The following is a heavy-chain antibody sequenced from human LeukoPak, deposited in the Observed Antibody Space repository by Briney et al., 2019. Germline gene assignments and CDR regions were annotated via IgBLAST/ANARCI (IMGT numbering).Heavy chain of an antibody. CDR2: ISSSGSTI. CDR3: ARRGIRGRAFDI. CDR1: GFTFSSYE. Sequence: GGSLRLSCAASGFTFSSYEMNWVCQAPGKGLEWVSYISSSGSTIYYADSVKGRFTISRDNAKNSLYLQMNSLRAEDTAVYYCARRGIRGRAFDIWGQGTMVTVSS. J-gene: IGHJ3*02. D-gene: IGHD3-16*01. V-gene: IGHV3-48*03.